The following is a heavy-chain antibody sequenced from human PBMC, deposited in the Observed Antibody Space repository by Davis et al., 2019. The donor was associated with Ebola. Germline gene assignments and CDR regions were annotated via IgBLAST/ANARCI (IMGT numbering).Heavy chain of an antibody. V-gene: IGHV1-8*01. CDR1: EYSFTSYD. D-gene: IGHD3-22*01. CDR3: ARDYTDDTGYYYAY. J-gene: IGHJ4*02. CDR2: MNPNSGNT. Sequence: ASVKVSCKASEYSFTSYDINWVRQATGQGLEWMGWMNPNSGNTYYAQKFQGRVTMTRNTSTNTAYMELSGLTSGDTAVYYCARDYTDDTGYYYAYWGQGTLVTVSS.